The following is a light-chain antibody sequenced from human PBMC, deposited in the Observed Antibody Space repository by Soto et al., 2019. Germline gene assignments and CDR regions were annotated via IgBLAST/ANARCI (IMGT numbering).Light chain of an antibody. J-gene: IGLJ1*01. V-gene: IGLV2-8*01. Sequence: QSVLTQPPSASGSPGQSVTISCTGTSSDVGVYNYVSWYQQHPGKAPKLMIYEVTKRPSGVPDRFSGSKSGNTASLTVSGLQAEDEADYYCLSYAATAYVFGTGTKVTV. CDR1: SSDVGVYNY. CDR2: EVT. CDR3: LSYAATAYV.